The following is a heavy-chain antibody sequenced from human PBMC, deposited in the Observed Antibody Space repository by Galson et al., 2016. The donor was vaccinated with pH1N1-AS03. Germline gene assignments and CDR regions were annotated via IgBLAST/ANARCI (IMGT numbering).Heavy chain of an antibody. Sequence: SLRLSCAASELTFSGSAVHWVRQAPGKGLEWVGRIRSKTNTYATAYAESVKGRFTISRDESKNTEYLEMNGLKSEDTAVYYCAGRGGDRGDLSYYYYLDVWGRGTPVTVSS. CDR3: AGRGGDRGDLSYYYYLDV. J-gene: IGHJ6*03. CDR1: ELTFSGSA. CDR2: IRSKTNTYAT. D-gene: IGHD2-21*02. V-gene: IGHV3-73*01.